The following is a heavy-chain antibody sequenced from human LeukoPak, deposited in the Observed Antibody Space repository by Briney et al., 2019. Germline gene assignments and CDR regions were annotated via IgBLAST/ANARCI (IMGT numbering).Heavy chain of an antibody. CDR2: IWYDGSEK. D-gene: IGHD2-2*01. V-gene: IGHV3-33*01. CDR3: ARGGCRSTSCYDY. Sequence: GGSLRLSCAASGFTFRSYGMHWVRQAPGKGVEWVAVIWYDGSEKYYADSVKGRFTISRDNSKNTLYLQMSSLRVEDTALYYCARGGCRSTSCYDYWGQGTLVTVSS. J-gene: IGHJ4*02. CDR1: GFTFRSYG.